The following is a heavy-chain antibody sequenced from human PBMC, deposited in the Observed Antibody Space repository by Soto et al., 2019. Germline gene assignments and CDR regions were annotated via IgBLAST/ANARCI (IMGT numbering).Heavy chain of an antibody. CDR2: ISSSGSYT. J-gene: IGHJ4*02. V-gene: IGHV3-11*06. Sequence: QVQLVESGGGLVEPGGSLRLSYAASGFTFSDYYMSWIRHAPGKGLEWVSYISSSGSYTNYADSVKGRFTISRDNAWNSLDLQMSSLRAEDTAVYYCARGGQYDSGGYGDYWGQGTLVTVSS. CDR3: ARGGQYDSGGYGDY. CDR1: GFTFSDYY. D-gene: IGHD3-22*01.